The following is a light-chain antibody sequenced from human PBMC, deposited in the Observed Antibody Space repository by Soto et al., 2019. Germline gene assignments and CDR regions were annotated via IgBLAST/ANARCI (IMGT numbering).Light chain of an antibody. V-gene: IGKV1-5*03. J-gene: IGKJ1*01. CDR1: QSISSW. CDR3: QQYNSYSGT. Sequence: DIQMTQPPSTLSASVGDRVTITRRASQSISSWLDWYQQKPGKAPKLLIYKASSLESGVPSRFSGGGSGTEFPLTISSLQPDDFATYYCQQYNSYSGTFGQGTKVDVK. CDR2: KAS.